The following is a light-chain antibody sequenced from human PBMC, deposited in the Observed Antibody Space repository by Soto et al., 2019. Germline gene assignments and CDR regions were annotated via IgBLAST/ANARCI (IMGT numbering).Light chain of an antibody. Sequence: EIVLTQSPGTLSLSPGERATLSCRASQNVDSNYLAWYQQKTGQAPRIIIFGASSRDTGVPDRITGSWSGTDFTLSISRLEPEDFEVYYCQQYGGSTRTFGQGTKVDIK. J-gene: IGKJ1*01. V-gene: IGKV3-20*01. CDR2: GAS. CDR3: QQYGGSTRT. CDR1: QNVDSNY.